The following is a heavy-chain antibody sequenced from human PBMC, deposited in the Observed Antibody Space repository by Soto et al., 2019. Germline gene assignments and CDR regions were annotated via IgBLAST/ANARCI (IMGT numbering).Heavy chain of an antibody. Sequence: QVHLVQSGAEVKKPGASVKVSCKGSGYGFTTYGITWVRQAPGQGLEWMAWISAHNGNTYYAQKLQGRVTVTRDTSPSTAYMELRSLRSDDTAVYYCARGRYGDYWGQGALVTVSS. V-gene: IGHV1-18*01. CDR2: ISAHNGNT. CDR3: ARGRYGDY. D-gene: IGHD1-1*01. J-gene: IGHJ4*02. CDR1: GYGFTTYG.